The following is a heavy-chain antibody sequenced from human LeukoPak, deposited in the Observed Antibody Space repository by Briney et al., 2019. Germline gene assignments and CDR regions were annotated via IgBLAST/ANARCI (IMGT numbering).Heavy chain of an antibody. J-gene: IGHJ4*02. D-gene: IGHD5-18*01. Sequence: PGGSLRLSCAASGFTFSSYSMNWVRRAPGKGLEWVSSISSSSSYIYYADSVKGRFTISRDNAKNSLYLQMNSLRAEDTAVYYCARYSYGTWYFDYWSQGTLVTVSS. CDR1: GFTFSSYS. CDR2: ISSSSSYI. CDR3: ARYSYGTWYFDY. V-gene: IGHV3-21*01.